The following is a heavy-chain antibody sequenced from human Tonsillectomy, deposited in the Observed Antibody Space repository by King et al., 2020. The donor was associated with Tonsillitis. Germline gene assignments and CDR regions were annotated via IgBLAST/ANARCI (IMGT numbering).Heavy chain of an antibody. D-gene: IGHD1-26*01. Sequence: LQLQESGPGVVKPSETLSLTCTVSVASISSSDHFWAWIRQPPGKGLEWIGYRYYSGTVFYNPSLKGRITISGGTSVNRFSLKLSSVTAADTAVYFCARYVSGRFDYWGQGALVTVSS. CDR2: RYYSGTV. V-gene: IGHV4-39*01. CDR1: VASISSSDHF. J-gene: IGHJ4*02. CDR3: ARYVSGRFDY.